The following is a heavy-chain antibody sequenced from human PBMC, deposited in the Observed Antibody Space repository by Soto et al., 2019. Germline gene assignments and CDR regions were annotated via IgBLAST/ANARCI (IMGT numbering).Heavy chain of an antibody. CDR2: IIPIFITP. CDR1: GGTFTSFA. CDR3: ARAHNDNADGPMEF. V-gene: IGHV1-69*12. J-gene: IGHJ4*02. Sequence: QVQLVQSGAEVKMPGSSGKVSCKASGGTFTSFAFSWVHQAPGQGLEWMGGIIPIFITPNYAQKFRGRVTITADESTTTVHMELSSMRFADTAIYYCARAHNDNADGPMEFWGQGTLLTVSS. D-gene: IGHD1-1*01.